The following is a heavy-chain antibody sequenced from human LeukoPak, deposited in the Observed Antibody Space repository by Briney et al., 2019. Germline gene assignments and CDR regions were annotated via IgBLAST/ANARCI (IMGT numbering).Heavy chain of an antibody. D-gene: IGHD6-13*01. CDR1: GFTFSSYW. Sequence: GGSLRLSCAASGFTFSSYWMSWVRQAPGKGLEWVANIKQDGSEKYFVDSVKGRFSISRDNAKNSLYLQMNSLRAEDTAVYYCARMLRGGYSFYYYYMDVGGKGTTVTVSS. J-gene: IGHJ6*03. CDR2: IKQDGSEK. CDR3: ARMLRGGYSFYYYYMDV. V-gene: IGHV3-7*01.